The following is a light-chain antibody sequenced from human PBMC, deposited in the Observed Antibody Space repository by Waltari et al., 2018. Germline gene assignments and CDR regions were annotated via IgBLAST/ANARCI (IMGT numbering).Light chain of an antibody. Sequence: SYILTQPPSLPVAPGKTATLSCGGQNIGNRGVHWYQQKPGQAPVLLIFYDSDRPSGIPERFSGSNSENTATLTISRVDAGDEADYYCQVWDSATEHVVFGGGTKLSVL. V-gene: IGLV3-21*04. CDR1: NIGNRG. J-gene: IGLJ2*01. CDR3: QVWDSATEHVV. CDR2: YDS.